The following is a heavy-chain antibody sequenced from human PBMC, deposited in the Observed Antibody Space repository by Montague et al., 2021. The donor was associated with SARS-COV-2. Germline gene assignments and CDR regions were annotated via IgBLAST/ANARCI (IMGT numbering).Heavy chain of an antibody. CDR3: AHKVLGHGAGSRRFDS. CDR1: GLSLSTSGLG. D-gene: IGHD3-10*01. V-gene: IGHV2-5*02. CDR2: IYWDDDK. J-gene: IGHJ5*01. Sequence: PALVKPTQTLTLTCTFSGLSLSTSGLGVAWIRQPPGKALEWLALIYWDDDKRYSPSLKNRLTVTKDTSKNQVVLTMTYMDPEDTATYYCAHKVLGHGAGSRRFDSWGQGILVTVSS.